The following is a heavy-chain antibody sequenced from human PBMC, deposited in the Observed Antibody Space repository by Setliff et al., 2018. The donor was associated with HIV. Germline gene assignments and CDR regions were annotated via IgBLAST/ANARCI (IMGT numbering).Heavy chain of an antibody. V-gene: IGHV1-2*06. CDR2: INPHSGGT. Sequence: ASVKVSCKASGYSFTAYGISWVRQAPGQGLEWMGRINPHSGGTNYAQKFQGRVTMTRDTSISTYYMELSSLTSDDTAVYYCARQATKSFFDYWGQGALVTVSS. J-gene: IGHJ4*02. CDR1: GYSFTAYG. D-gene: IGHD1-26*01. CDR3: ARQATKSFFDY.